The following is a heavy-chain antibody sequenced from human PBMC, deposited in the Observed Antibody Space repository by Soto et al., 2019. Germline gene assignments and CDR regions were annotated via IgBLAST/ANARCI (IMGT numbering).Heavy chain of an antibody. CDR2: INPNSGGT. Sequence: SVKVSCKASGYTFTDYYMHWVRQAPVQGLEWMGWINPNSGGTNYAQKFQGRVTMTRDTSISTAYMELNRLRSDDTAVYYCARDQSPSSGWPGMDVWGQGTTVTVSS. J-gene: IGHJ6*02. V-gene: IGHV1-2*02. D-gene: IGHD6-19*01. CDR1: GYTFTDYY. CDR3: ARDQSPSSGWPGMDV.